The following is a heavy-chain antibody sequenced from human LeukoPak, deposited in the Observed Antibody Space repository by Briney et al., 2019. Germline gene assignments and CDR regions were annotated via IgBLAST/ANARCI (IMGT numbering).Heavy chain of an antibody. D-gene: IGHD6-19*01. J-gene: IGHJ4*02. Sequence: SETLSLTCTVSGGSISTYYWSWIRQPPGKGLEWIGYIYYTGSTNYNPSLKSRVTISVGTSKNQFSLKLTSVTAADTAIYYCAAAAVAVDYWGQGTLVTVSS. V-gene: IGHV4-59*12. CDR2: IYYTGST. CDR3: AAAAVAVDY. CDR1: GGSISTYY.